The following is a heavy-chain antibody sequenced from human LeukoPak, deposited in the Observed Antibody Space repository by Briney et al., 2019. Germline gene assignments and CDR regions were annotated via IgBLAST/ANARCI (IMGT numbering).Heavy chain of an antibody. CDR1: GFTFSSYA. D-gene: IGHD1-7*01. J-gene: IGHJ4*02. Sequence: PGGSLRLSCAASGFTFSSYAMHWVRQAPGKGLEWVAVISYDGSNKYYADSVKGRFTISRDNSKNTLYLQMNSLRAEDTAVYYCARVPGWNYPFDYWGQGTLVTVSS. V-gene: IGHV3-30-3*01. CDR3: ARVPGWNYPFDY. CDR2: ISYDGSNK.